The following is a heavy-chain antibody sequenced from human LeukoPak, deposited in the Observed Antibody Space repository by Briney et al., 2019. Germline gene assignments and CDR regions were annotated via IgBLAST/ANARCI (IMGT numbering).Heavy chain of an antibody. CDR1: GYTFTSYD. Sequence: ASVKVSCKASGYTFTSYDINWVRQATGQGLEWMGWMNPNSGNTGYAQKFQGRVTMTRNTSISTAYMELSSLRSEDTAVYYCARGIVGATGGYYYYYYMDVWGKGTTVTVSS. CDR2: MNPNSGNT. D-gene: IGHD1-26*01. CDR3: ARGIVGATGGYYYYYYMDV. J-gene: IGHJ6*03. V-gene: IGHV1-8*01.